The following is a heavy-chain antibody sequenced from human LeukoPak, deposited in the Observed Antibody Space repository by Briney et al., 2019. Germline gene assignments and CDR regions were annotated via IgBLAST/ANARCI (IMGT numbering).Heavy chain of an antibody. D-gene: IGHD6-19*01. CDR2: IYTSGST. V-gene: IGHV4-61*02. Sequence: SETLSLTCTVSGGSISSGSYYWSWVRQPAGKGLEWIGRIYTSGSTNYNPSLKSRVTISVDTSKNQFSLKLSSVTAADTAVYYCARQTQWLVQYWGQGALVTVSS. J-gene: IGHJ4*02. CDR1: GGSISSGSYY. CDR3: ARQTQWLVQY.